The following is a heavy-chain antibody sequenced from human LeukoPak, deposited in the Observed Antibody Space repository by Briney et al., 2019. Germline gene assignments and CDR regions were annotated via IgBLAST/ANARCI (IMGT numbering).Heavy chain of an antibody. V-gene: IGHV1-3*01. CDR3: ARDCSGFFDP. J-gene: IGHJ5*02. Sequence: ASVKVSCKASGYTFGNHGMHWVRQAPGQRLEWMGWINAGNGNTKYSQKFQGRVTITRDTSASTAYMELSSLRSEDTAVYYCARDCSGFFDPWGQGTPATVSS. CDR2: INAGNGNT. D-gene: IGHD2-15*01. CDR1: GYTFGNHG.